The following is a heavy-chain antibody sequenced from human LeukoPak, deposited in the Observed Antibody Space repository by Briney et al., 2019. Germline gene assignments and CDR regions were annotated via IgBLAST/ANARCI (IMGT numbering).Heavy chain of an antibody. CDR3: AKDQVTMIVSLIDY. J-gene: IGHJ4*02. V-gene: IGHV3-30*18. Sequence: AGGSLRLSCAASGFRFSSYGMHWVRQAPGKGLEWVAVISDDGSKIYYGDSVKGRFTISRDNSKNTLYLQMNSLRAEDTAVYYCAKDQVTMIVSLIDYWGQGTLVTVSS. CDR1: GFRFSSYG. CDR2: ISDDGSKI. D-gene: IGHD3-22*01.